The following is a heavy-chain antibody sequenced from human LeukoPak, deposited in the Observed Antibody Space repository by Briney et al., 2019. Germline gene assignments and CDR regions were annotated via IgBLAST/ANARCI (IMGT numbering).Heavy chain of an antibody. CDR3: ARAAYDSNGYTANHDY. D-gene: IGHD3-22*01. CDR2: IYSDGTT. Sequence: PGGSLRLSCAASGFTVSSSYMSWVRKAPGKGLEWVSVIYSDGTTYYADSVRGRFTISRDNSKNTLYLQMNNLRVEDMAVYYCARAAYDSNGYTANHDYWGQGTLVTVSS. V-gene: IGHV3-53*01. CDR1: GFTVSSSY. J-gene: IGHJ4*02.